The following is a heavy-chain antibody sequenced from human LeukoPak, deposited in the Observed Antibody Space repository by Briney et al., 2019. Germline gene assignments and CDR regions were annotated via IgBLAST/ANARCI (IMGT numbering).Heavy chain of an antibody. CDR1: GGSFSGYY. J-gene: IGHJ4*02. V-gene: IGHV4-34*01. Sequence: SETLSLTCAVYGGSFSGYYWSWIRQPPGKGLEWIGEINHSGSTNYNPSLKSRVTISVDTSKNQFSLKLSSVTAADTAVYYCARGRAAADYWGQGTLVTVSS. D-gene: IGHD6-13*01. CDR3: ARGRAAADY. CDR2: INHSGST.